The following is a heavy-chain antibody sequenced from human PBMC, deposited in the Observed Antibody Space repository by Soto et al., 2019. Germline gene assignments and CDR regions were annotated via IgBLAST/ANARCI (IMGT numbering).Heavy chain of an antibody. CDR2: MSYDGNNK. J-gene: IGHJ4*02. D-gene: IGHD6-25*01. Sequence: GSLRLSCATSGFIFSSYETHWVRQAPGKGQEWVAVMSYDGNNKYYADSVKGRFTISRDNSMNTLYLQMNSLRAEDTAVYYWARGFYGYHGFFADSGQGTLVPV. V-gene: IGHV3-30-3*01. CDR3: ARGFYGYHGFFAD. CDR1: GFIFSSYE.